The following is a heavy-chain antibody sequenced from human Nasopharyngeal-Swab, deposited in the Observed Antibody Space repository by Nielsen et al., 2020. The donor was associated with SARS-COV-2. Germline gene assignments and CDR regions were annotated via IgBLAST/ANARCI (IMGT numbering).Heavy chain of an antibody. D-gene: IGHD3-9*01. V-gene: IGHV3-21*01. CDR2: ISTTSDYI. Sequence: GVLRLSGAASGFTFTDYVMNWVRQAPGKGLEWVSSISTTSDYIYYADSVKGRFTISRDNARNSLHLQMHSLRAEDTAVYYCVRDGYFDWSFGYWGQGTLVTVSS. CDR1: GFTFTDYV. CDR3: VRDGYFDWSFGY. J-gene: IGHJ4*02.